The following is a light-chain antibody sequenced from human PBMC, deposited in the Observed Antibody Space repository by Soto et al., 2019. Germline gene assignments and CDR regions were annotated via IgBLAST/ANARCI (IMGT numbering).Light chain of an antibody. CDR2: SNN. Sequence: QSVLTQPPSASGTPGQRVTISCPGSSSNIGSNTVSWYQQVPGTAPKLLIYSNNQRPSGVPDRFSGSKSGTSASLATSGLQSEDEADYYCAAWDDSLNALVFGTGTRSPS. J-gene: IGLJ1*01. CDR1: SSNIGSNT. V-gene: IGLV1-44*01. CDR3: AAWDDSLNALV.